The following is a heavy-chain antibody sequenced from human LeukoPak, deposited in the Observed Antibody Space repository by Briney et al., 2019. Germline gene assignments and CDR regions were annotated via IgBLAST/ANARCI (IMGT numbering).Heavy chain of an antibody. CDR2: ISKDGFNY. CDR1: GFTFSSYA. V-gene: IGHV3-30*14. D-gene: IGHD6-13*01. CDR3: ARGVYTSSWSLDS. J-gene: IGHJ4*02. Sequence: GRSLRLSCAASGFTFSSYAMHWVRQAPGKGLEWVAVISKDGFNYYYGDSVKGRFTISRDNSKNTLYLQMNSLRPEDTALYYCARGVYTSSWSLDSWGQGTLVTVSS.